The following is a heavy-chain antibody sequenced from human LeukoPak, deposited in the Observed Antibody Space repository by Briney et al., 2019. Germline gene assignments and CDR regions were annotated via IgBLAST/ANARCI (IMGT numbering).Heavy chain of an antibody. CDR1: GGSISSGSYY. D-gene: IGHD5-12*01. CDR3: ARAHPYDSGYGYSDY. V-gene: IGHV4-61*02. J-gene: IGHJ4*02. Sequence: SSETLSLTCTVSGGSISSGSYYWSWIRQPAGKGLEWIGRIYTSGSTNYNPSLKSRVTMSVDTSKNQFSLKLSSATAADTAVYYCARAHPYDSGYGYSDYWGQGTLVTVSS. CDR2: IYTSGST.